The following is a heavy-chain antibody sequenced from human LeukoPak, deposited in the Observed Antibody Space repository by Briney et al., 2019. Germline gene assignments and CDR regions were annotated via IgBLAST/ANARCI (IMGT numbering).Heavy chain of an antibody. CDR1: GFTVSSYY. Sequence: GGSLRLSCAASGFTVSSYYMNWVRQAPGKELEWVSAIYTGGGRYYADSVKGRFTISRDNAKNSLYLQMNSLRAEDTAVYYCARGDCSGGSCYLSLTTIDYWGQGTLVTVSS. CDR3: ARGDCSGGSCYLSLTTIDY. J-gene: IGHJ4*02. V-gene: IGHV3-53*03. CDR2: IYTGGGR. D-gene: IGHD2-15*01.